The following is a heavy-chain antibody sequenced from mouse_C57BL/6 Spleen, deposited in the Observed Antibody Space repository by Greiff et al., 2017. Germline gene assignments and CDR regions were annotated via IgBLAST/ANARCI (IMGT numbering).Heavy chain of an antibody. J-gene: IGHJ1*03. CDR2: ISDGGSYT. CDR3: ARDWYFDV. V-gene: IGHV5-4*01. CDR1: GFTFSSYA. Sequence: DVQLVESGGGLVKPGGSLKLSCAASGFTFSSYAMSWVRQTPEKRLEWVATISDGGSYTYYPDNVKGRFTISRDNAKNNLYLQMSHLKSEDTAVYYCARDWYFDVWGTGTTVTVSS.